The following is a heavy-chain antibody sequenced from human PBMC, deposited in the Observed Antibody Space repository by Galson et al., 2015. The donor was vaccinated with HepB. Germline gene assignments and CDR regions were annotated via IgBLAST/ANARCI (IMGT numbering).Heavy chain of an antibody. Sequence: LSLTCTVSGGSISSGDYYWSWIRQPPGKGLEWIGYIYYSGSTYYNPSLKSRVTISVDTSKNQFSLKLSSVTAADTAVYYCARGGYYYGSGSYYPSFDYWGQGTLVTVSS. CDR1: GGSISSGDYY. V-gene: IGHV4-30-4*01. CDR3: ARGGYYYGSGSYYPSFDY. J-gene: IGHJ4*02. D-gene: IGHD3-10*01. CDR2: IYYSGST.